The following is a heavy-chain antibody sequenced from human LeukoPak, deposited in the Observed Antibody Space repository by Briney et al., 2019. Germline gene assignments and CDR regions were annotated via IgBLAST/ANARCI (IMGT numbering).Heavy chain of an antibody. V-gene: IGHV4-59*01. CDR1: GGSISSYF. Sequence: PSESLSLTCTVSGGSISSYFWSWIRQIPGKGLEWIGYIYYSASTNYNPSLKSRSTISQDTSKKQFSLSLSSVTAADTAVYYCARLHRYCSGGSCYSDAFDIWGQGTMVTVS. J-gene: IGHJ3*02. CDR2: IYYSAST. CDR3: ARLHRYCSGGSCYSDAFDI. D-gene: IGHD2-15*01.